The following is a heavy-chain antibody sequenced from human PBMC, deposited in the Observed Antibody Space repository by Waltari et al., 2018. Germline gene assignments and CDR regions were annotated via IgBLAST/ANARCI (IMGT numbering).Heavy chain of an antibody. D-gene: IGHD3-10*01. V-gene: IGHV4-4*07. CDR3: ARISALRSALDV. CDR2: VYTTGSN. CDR1: GGSIGTYY. J-gene: IGHJ6*02. Sequence: QVQLQESGPGLVKPSETLSLTCPLSGGSIGTYYWAWVRQSAGKGLEFIGRVYTTGSNFYNPSLRGRVTMSVDASKNQFFLSLTSVTAADTAVYYCARISALRSALDVWGQGTTVTVSS.